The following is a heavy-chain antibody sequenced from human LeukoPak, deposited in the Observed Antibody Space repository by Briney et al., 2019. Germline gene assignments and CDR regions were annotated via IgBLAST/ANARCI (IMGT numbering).Heavy chain of an antibody. Sequence: ASVKVSCKASGYTFTGYYMHWVRQAPGLGRKWMGWFNPNNRGTHYAEQFQGSVRMTRDTSISTAYLELSRLRSDDTAVYYCARVRWLQHFDYWGQGTLVTVSS. CDR2: FNPNNRGT. J-gene: IGHJ4*02. V-gene: IGHV1-2*02. D-gene: IGHD5-24*01. CDR3: ARVRWLQHFDY. CDR1: GYTFTGYY.